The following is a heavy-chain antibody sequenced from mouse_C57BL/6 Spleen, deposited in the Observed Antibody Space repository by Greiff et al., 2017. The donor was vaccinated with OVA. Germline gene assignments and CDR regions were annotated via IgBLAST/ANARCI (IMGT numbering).Heavy chain of an antibody. D-gene: IGHD1-1*01. Sequence: EVKVVESGGGLVKPGGSLKLSCAASGFTFSSYAMSWVRQTPEKRLEWVATISDGGSYTYYPDNVKGRFTISRDNAKNNLYLQMSHLKSEDTAMYYCARGRYYGYWGQGTTLTVSS. J-gene: IGHJ2*01. CDR2: ISDGGSYT. CDR1: GFTFSSYA. CDR3: ARGRYYGY. V-gene: IGHV5-4*03.